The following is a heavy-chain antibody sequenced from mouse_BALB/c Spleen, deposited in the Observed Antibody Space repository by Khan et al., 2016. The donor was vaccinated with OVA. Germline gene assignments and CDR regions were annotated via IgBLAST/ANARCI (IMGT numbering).Heavy chain of an antibody. D-gene: IGHD1-1*01. V-gene: IGHV3-2*02. CDR1: GYSITSDYA. Sequence: EVQLQESGPGLVKPSQSLSLTCTVTGYSITSDYAWNWIRQFPGNKLEWMGYISYSGDTAYNPSLKSRISITRDTSKNQFFLQLNSVTTEVTATDYCASMILYYYGSNFEGYYCDYWGQGTTLTVSS. J-gene: IGHJ2*01. CDR2: ISYSGDT. CDR3: ASMILYYYGSNFEGYYCDY.